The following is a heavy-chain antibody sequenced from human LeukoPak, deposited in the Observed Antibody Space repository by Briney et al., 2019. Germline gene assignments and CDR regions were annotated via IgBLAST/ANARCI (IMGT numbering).Heavy chain of an antibody. CDR3: ARVPHILTHTYYFDY. CDR1: GYTFTSYG. V-gene: IGHV1-18*01. D-gene: IGHD3-9*01. J-gene: IGHJ4*02. Sequence: ASVKVSCKASGYTFTSYGISWVRQAPGQGLEWMGWISAYNGNTNYAQKLQGRVTMTTDTSTSTAYMELRSLRSDDTAVYYCARVPHILTHTYYFDYWGQGTLVTVSS. CDR2: ISAYNGNT.